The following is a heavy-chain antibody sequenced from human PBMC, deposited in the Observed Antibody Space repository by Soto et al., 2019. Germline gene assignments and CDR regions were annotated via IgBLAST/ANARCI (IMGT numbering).Heavy chain of an antibody. V-gene: IGHV3-30-3*01. Sequence: QVQLVESGGGVVQPGRSLRLSCAASGFSFSSYAIHWVRQAPGKGLEWVAVISYDGSNKNYADSVKGRFTVSRDNSKNTRYLQMNSLRTEDTAVYYCGRDEQSGLDYWGQGTLLTVSS. J-gene: IGHJ4*02. CDR3: GRDEQSGLDY. D-gene: IGHD3-3*01. CDR2: ISYDGSNK. CDR1: GFSFSSYA.